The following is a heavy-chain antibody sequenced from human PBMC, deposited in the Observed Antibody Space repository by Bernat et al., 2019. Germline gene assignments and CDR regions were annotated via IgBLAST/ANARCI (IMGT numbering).Heavy chain of an antibody. CDR2: ITGSAGST. CDR1: GFSFSSYA. V-gene: IGHV3-23*04. Sequence: EVQLVESGGGLVQPGGSLRLSCAASGFSFSSYAMSWVRQAPGKGLEWVSAITGSAGSTFYADSVKGRFTISRDNSKNTLYQHMNSLRGEDTAVYYCANRWFCWGQGTLVTVSS. CDR3: ANRWFC. D-gene: IGHD3-10*01. J-gene: IGHJ4*02.